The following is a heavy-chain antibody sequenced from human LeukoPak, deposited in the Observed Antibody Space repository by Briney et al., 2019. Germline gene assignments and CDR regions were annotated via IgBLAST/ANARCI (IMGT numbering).Heavy chain of an antibody. CDR2: IYSGGST. CDR1: GFTVSSNY. D-gene: IGHD5-18*01. J-gene: IGHJ4*02. CDR3: AREPRQGGYSYGLDY. Sequence: GGSLRLSCAASGFTVSSNYMSWVRQAPGKGLEWVSVIYSGGSTYYADSVKGRFTISRDNSKNTLYLQMNSLRAEDTAVYYCAREPRQGGYSYGLDYWGQGTLVTVSS. V-gene: IGHV3-53*01.